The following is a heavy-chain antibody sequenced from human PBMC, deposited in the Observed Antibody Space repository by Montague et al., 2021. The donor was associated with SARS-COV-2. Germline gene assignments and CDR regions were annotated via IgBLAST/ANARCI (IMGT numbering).Heavy chain of an antibody. D-gene: IGHD6-19*01. J-gene: IGHJ4*02. V-gene: IGHV6-1*01. Sequence: CAISGDSVAETRRRSKENTPEPQSRLERVCRTYYEYKCHTDYAVSVEGRLAIDSDTSKNQFSLQLHSVTPEDSAVYYCASGWTLFDWGQGTLVTVSS. CDR1: GDSVAETRRR. CDR2: TYYEYKCHT. CDR3: ASGWTLFD.